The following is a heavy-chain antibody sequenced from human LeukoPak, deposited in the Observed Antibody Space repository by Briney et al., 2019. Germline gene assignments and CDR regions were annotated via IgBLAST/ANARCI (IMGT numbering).Heavy chain of an antibody. CDR2: ISSSSTYI. D-gene: IGHD4-17*01. V-gene: IGHV3-21*01. CDR1: GFTFSTYW. Sequence: GGSLRLSCAASGFTFSTYWMTWVRQAPGKGLEWFSSISSSSTYINYADSVKGRFTISRDNAKNSLYLQMNSLRAEDTAVYYCASDDYGAFDIWGQGTMVTVSS. J-gene: IGHJ3*02. CDR3: ASDDYGAFDI.